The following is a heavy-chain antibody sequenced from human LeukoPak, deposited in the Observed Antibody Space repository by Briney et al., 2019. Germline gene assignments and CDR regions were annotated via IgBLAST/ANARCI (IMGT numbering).Heavy chain of an antibody. D-gene: IGHD4-17*01. V-gene: IGHV4-30-2*01. CDR3: ARGRGRTGENYYYYGVDV. CDR2: IYHSGST. J-gene: IGHJ6*02. Sequence: SQTLSLTCAVSGGSISSGGYSWSWIRQPPGKGLEWTGYIYHSGSTYYNPSLKSRVTISVDRSKNQFSLKLSSVTAADTAVYYCARGRGRTGENYYYYGVDVWGQGTTVTVSS. CDR1: GGSISSGGYS.